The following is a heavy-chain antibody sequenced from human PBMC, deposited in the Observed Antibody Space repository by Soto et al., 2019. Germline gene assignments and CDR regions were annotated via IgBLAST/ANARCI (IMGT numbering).Heavy chain of an antibody. CDR2: IIPIFGTA. Sequence: GASVKVSFKASGGTFSSYAISWVRQAPGQGLEWMGGIIPIFGTANYAQKFQGRVTITADESTSTAYMELSSLRSEDTAVYYCARGQYCSGGSCYGYWGQGTLVTVSS. V-gene: IGHV1-69*13. CDR3: ARGQYCSGGSCYGY. D-gene: IGHD2-15*01. J-gene: IGHJ4*02. CDR1: GGTFSSYA.